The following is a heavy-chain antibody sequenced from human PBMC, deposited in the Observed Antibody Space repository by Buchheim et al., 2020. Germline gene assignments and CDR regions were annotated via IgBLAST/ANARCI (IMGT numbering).Heavy chain of an antibody. CDR2: TNQDGSIT. V-gene: IGHV3-74*01. CDR1: GFTFSTYW. J-gene: IGHJ4*02. CDR3: GRDLSGSQDY. Sequence: EVQLEESGGGLVQPGGSLRLSCAASGFTFSTYWMHWVRQVPGKGLVWVSRTNQDGSITDYADPAKGRFTIPRDNSENTRYLHMNSLRVEDTAMYYCGRDLSGSQDYWGQGTL. D-gene: IGHD1-26*01.